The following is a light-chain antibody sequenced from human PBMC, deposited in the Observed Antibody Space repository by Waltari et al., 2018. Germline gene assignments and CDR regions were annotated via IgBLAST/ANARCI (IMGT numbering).Light chain of an antibody. CDR1: QVISKG. J-gene: IGKJ5*01. V-gene: IGKV1-13*02. CDR3: QQFNSYPPL. Sequence: AIQLTQSPSSLSASVGDRVTITCRASQVISKGLAWYQQKPGKAPKLLIYDASSLESGVPSRFSGSGSGTDFTLTISSLQPEDSATYYCQQFNSYPPLFGQGTRLEIK. CDR2: DAS.